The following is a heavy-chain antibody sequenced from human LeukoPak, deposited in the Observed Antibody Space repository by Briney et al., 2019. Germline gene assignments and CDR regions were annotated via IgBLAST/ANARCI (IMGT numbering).Heavy chain of an antibody. CDR1: GFTISSYW. CDR2: INQDGSEK. V-gene: IGHV3-7*03. D-gene: IGHD4-17*01. J-gene: IGHJ4*02. Sequence: GGSLRLSCVASGFTISSYWMIWVRQAPGKGLEWVANINQDGSEKNYVDSVKGRFTISRDNAKNSLFLQMNSLRAEDTAVYYCAKTRSRRLWDYGDLDNWGQGTLVTVSS. CDR3: AKTRSRRLWDYGDLDN.